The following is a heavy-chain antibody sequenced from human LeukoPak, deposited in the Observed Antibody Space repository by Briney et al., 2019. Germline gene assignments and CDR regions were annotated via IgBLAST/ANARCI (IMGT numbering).Heavy chain of an antibody. V-gene: IGHV3-33*01. CDR2: IWYDGSNK. D-gene: IGHD2-21*02. CDR3: ARDYCGGDCYPTT. J-gene: IGHJ5*02. Sequence: GGSLRLSCAASGFTFRSYGMHWVRQAPGEGLEWVAVIWYDGSNKYYADSVKGRFTISRDNSKNTLYLQMNSLRAEDTAVYYCARDYCGGDCYPTTWGQGTLVTVSS. CDR1: GFTFRSYG.